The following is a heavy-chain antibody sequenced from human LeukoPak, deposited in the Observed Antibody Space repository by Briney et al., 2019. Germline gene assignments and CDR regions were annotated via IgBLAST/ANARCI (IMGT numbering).Heavy chain of an antibody. J-gene: IGHJ4*02. CDR1: GGTFSSYA. CDR3: ASTIFGVVIHLGY. Sequence: GASVKVSCKASGGTFSSYAISWVRQAPGQGLEWMGGIIPIFGTANYAQKFQGRVTITADESTSTAYMELSSLRSEDTAVYYCASTIFGVVIHLGYWGQGTLVTVSS. V-gene: IGHV1-69*13. CDR2: IIPIFGTA. D-gene: IGHD3-3*01.